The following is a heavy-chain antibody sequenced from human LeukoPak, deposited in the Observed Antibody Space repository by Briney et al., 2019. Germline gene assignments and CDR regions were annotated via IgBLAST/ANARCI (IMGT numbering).Heavy chain of an antibody. J-gene: IGHJ4*02. CDR1: GFTFSSHW. D-gene: IGHD3-22*01. Sequence: GGSLRLSCAASGFTFSSHWMSWVRQAPGKGLEWVANIKKDGSEKYYVDAVKGRFTISRDNAKTSLYLQMNSLRAEDTAVYYCARGFYYDSSAIDYWGQGTLVTVSS. CDR3: ARGFYYDSSAIDY. CDR2: IKKDGSEK. V-gene: IGHV3-7*01.